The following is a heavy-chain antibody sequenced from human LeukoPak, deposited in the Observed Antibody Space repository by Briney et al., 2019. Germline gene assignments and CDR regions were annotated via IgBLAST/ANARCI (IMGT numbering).Heavy chain of an antibody. CDR2: INPNTGGT. V-gene: IGHV1-2*06. D-gene: IGHD5-24*01. J-gene: IGHJ3*02. CDR1: GYTFTGYY. Sequence: ASVKVSCKASGYTFTGYYMNWVRQAPGQGLEELGRINPNTGGTNFAQSFQGRVTMTRDTSITTAYMELSRLGSDDTAVYYCARVGDGLNDAFDIWGQGTMVTVSS. CDR3: ARVGDGLNDAFDI.